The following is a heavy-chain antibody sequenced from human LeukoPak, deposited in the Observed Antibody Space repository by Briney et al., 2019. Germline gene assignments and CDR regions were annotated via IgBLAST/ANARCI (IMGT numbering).Heavy chain of an antibody. CDR1: AGSFSGYY. D-gene: IGHD3-3*01. J-gene: IGHJ4*02. V-gene: IGHV4-34*01. CDR3: ARCITIFGVVISRPLDY. CDR2: INHSGST. Sequence: KPSETLSLTCAVYAGSFSGYYWSWIRQPPGKGLEWIGEINHSGSTNYNPSLKSRVTISVDTSKNQFFLKLSSVTAADTAVYYCARCITIFGVVISRPLDYWGQGTLVTVSS.